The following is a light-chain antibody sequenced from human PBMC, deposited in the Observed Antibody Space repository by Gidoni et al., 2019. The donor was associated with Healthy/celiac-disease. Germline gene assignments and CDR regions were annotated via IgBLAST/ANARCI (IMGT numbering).Light chain of an antibody. V-gene: IGKV3-11*01. J-gene: IGKJ1*01. CDR2: DAS. Sequence: EIVLTQSPATLSLSPGERATLSCRARQRVSSYLAWYQQKPGQAPRLLIYDASNRATGIPARFSGSGSGTDFTLTISSLEPEDFAVYYCQQRSNWRGTFGQGTKVEIK. CDR1: QRVSSY. CDR3: QQRSNWRGT.